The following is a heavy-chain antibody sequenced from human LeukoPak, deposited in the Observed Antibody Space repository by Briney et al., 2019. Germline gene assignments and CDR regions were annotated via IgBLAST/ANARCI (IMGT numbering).Heavy chain of an antibody. CDR1: GYTFTGYY. D-gene: IGHD4-17*01. V-gene: IGHV1-2*02. Sequence: GASVKVSCKTSGYTFTGYYLHWVRQAPGQGLECMGWININTGGTTYPQKFQGRVTMTRDTSTSTAYMELRSLRSDDTAVYYCARDRGYGDYFDYWGQGTLVTVPS. J-gene: IGHJ4*02. CDR2: ININTGGT. CDR3: ARDRGYGDYFDY.